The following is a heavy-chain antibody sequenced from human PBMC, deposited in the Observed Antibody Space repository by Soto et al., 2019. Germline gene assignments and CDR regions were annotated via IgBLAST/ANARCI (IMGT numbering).Heavy chain of an antibody. J-gene: IGHJ4*02. D-gene: IGHD3-16*02. Sequence: SGPTLVNPTQTLTLTCTFSGFSLSTSGMCVSWIRQPPGKALEWLARIDWDDDKYYSTSLKTRLTISKDTSKNQVVLTMTNMDTVNTAPFYCARIGVIGLRYFDYWGQETRVTVSS. CDR1: GFSLSTSGMC. CDR2: IDWDDDK. CDR3: ARIGVIGLRYFDY. V-gene: IGHV2-70*11.